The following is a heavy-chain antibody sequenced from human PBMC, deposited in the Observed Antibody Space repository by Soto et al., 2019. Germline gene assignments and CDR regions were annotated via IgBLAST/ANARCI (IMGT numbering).Heavy chain of an antibody. V-gene: IGHV3-33*01. CDR1: GFTFSSYG. J-gene: IGHJ4*02. Sequence: PGGSLRLSCAASGFTFSSYGMHRVRQAPGKGLEWVAVIWYDGSNKYYADSVKGRFTISRDNSKNTLYLQMNSLRVEDTAVYYCARSAAGYFDYWGQGTLVTVSS. CDR3: ARSAAGYFDY. D-gene: IGHD6-13*01. CDR2: IWYDGSNK.